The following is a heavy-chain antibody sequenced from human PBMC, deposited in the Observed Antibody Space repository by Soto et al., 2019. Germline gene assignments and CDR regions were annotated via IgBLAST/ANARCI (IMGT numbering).Heavy chain of an antibody. CDR1: GYSFAGYW. D-gene: IGHD3-22*01. CDR2: IDPSDSQT. V-gene: IGHV5-10-1*01. CDR3: ARQIYDSDTGPNFQYYFDS. Sequence: PGESLKISCKGSGYSFAGYWITWVRQRPGKGLEWMGRIDPSDSQTYYSPSFRGHVTISATKSITTVFLQWSSLRASDTAMYYCARQIYDSDTGPNFQYYFDSWGQGTPVTVSS. J-gene: IGHJ4*02.